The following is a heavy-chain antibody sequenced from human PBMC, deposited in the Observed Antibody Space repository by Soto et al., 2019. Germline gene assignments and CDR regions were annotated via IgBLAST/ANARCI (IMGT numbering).Heavy chain of an antibody. V-gene: IGHV1-18*01. Sequence: EASVKVSCKASGYTFTSYGISWVRQAPGQGLEWMGWISAYNGNTNYAQKLQGRVTMTTDTSTSTAYMELRSLRSDDTAVYYCARATAYYYYYYYMDVWGKGTTVSVSS. CDR3: ARATAYYYYYYYMDV. J-gene: IGHJ6*03. CDR2: ISAYNGNT. CDR1: GYTFTSYG.